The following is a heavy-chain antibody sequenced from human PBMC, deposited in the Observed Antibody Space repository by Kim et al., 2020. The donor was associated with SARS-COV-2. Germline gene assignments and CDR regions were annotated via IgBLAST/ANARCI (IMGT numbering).Heavy chain of an antibody. Sequence: GGSLRLSCAASGFTFSSYSMNWVRQAPGKGLEWVSFISSSSSYIYYADSVKGRFTISRDNAKNSLYLQMNSLRAEDTAVYYCARDRVITVGDTVTNRDLDYWGQGTLVTVSS. D-gene: IGHD4-17*01. V-gene: IGHV3-21*01. J-gene: IGHJ4*02. CDR1: GFTFSSYS. CDR2: ISSSSSYI. CDR3: ARDRVITVGDTVTNRDLDY.